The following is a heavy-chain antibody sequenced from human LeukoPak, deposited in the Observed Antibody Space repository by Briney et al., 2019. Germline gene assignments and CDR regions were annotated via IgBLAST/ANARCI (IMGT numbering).Heavy chain of an antibody. D-gene: IGHD2-21*02. CDR3: AKEVDCPSDCLFFHS. V-gene: IGHV3-43*01. Sequence: GSLRLSCAASGFTFDRFTIHWVRQTPGKGLEWVSLINRRGHTFYADSVKGRFTISRDNSRNSVFLQMNSLRPEDTALYHCAKEVDCPSDCLFFHSWGQGTLVTVSS. CDR2: INRRGHT. CDR1: GFTFDRFT. J-gene: IGHJ4*02.